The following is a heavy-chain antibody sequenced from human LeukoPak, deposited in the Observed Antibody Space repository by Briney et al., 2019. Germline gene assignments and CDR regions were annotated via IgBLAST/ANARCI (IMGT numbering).Heavy chain of an antibody. J-gene: IGHJ5*02. CDR3: ARGHRFRGNCRGVTCWVWFDP. V-gene: IGHV1-8*01. Sequence: GAVQVSCKASGYTFSRYEIHWVRQDTGQGLEWVGSMNPNTGNTAYAEKFQGRVTMTRDTSIDTAYMELSSLRSEDTAIYYCARGHRFRGNCRGVTCWVWFDPWGQGTLVTVSS. D-gene: IGHD2-15*01. CDR1: GYTFSRYE. CDR2: MNPNTGNT.